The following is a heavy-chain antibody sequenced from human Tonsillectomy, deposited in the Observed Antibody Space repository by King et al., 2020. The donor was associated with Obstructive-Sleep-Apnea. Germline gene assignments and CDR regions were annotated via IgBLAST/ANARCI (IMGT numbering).Heavy chain of an antibody. J-gene: IGHJ6*02. V-gene: IGHV1-2*02. Sequence: VQLVESGAEVKKPGASVKVSCKASGYTFTGYYMHWVRQAPGQGLEWVGWINPNSGGTNDAQKFQGRVTMTRETSISTAYVELSRLRCDDTAVYYCAREQQLVQGDGYYYYYYGMDVWGQGTTVTVSS. CDR1: GYTFTGYY. CDR3: AREQQLVQGDGYYYYYYGMDV. D-gene: IGHD6-13*01. CDR2: INPNSGGT.